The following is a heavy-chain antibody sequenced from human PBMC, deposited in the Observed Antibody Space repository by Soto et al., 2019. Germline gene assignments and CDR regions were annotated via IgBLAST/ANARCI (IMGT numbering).Heavy chain of an antibody. CDR2: VYSDGNT. Sequence: PSETLSLTCTISGDSLSSGSYYWTWIRQHPGKGLEWIGYVYSDGNTYYTPSLQSRVSISLHTSKSQFSLNLRSVSDADTAVYYCAKDGGYSGYVVEYFDYWGQGTLVTVS. CDR3: AKDGGYSGYVVEYFDY. CDR1: GDSLSSGSYY. D-gene: IGHD5-12*01. J-gene: IGHJ4*02. V-gene: IGHV4-31*03.